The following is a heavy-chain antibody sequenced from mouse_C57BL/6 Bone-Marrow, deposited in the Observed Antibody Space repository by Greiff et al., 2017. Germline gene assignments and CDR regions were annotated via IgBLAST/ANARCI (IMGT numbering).Heavy chain of an antibody. D-gene: IGHD1-1*01. Sequence: EVKLMESGEGLVKPGGSLKLSCAASGFTFSSYAMSWVRQTPEKRLEWVAYISRGGDYIYYADTVKGRFTISRDNARNTLYLQMSRLKSEDTAMYYCTREPLYYYGSVDYWGQGTTLKVSS. CDR2: ISRGGDYI. J-gene: IGHJ2*01. CDR1: GFTFSSYA. CDR3: TREPLYYYGSVDY. V-gene: IGHV5-9-1*02.